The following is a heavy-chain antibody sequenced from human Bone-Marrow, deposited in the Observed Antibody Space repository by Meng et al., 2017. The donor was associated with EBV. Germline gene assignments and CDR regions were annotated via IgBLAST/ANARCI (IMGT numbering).Heavy chain of an antibody. D-gene: IGHD3-10*01. CDR2: INHSGST. Sequence: VQQQQWGAGILKPSETLSPTCAVYGGSFSGYYWSWIRQPPGKGLEWIGEINHSGSTNYNPSLKSRVTISVDTSKNQFSLKLSSVTAADTAVYYCARVLGTIYYGSGIDYWGQGTLVTVSS. CDR3: ARVLGTIYYGSGIDY. V-gene: IGHV4-34*01. J-gene: IGHJ4*02. CDR1: GGSFSGYY.